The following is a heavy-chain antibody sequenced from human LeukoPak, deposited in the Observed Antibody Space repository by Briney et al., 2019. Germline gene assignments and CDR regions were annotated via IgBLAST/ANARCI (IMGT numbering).Heavy chain of an antibody. Sequence: GGSLRLSCEASGFTFNNFAMSWVRQAPGKGLEWVSSIIASGGGTIYAESVRGRFTISRDSSKSTLYLQMNSLRVDDTAVYYCARRDTRGLYYFDYWGQGILVTVSS. CDR2: IIASGGGT. CDR1: GFTFNNFA. J-gene: IGHJ4*02. D-gene: IGHD2-8*02. V-gene: IGHV3-23*01. CDR3: ARRDTRGLYYFDY.